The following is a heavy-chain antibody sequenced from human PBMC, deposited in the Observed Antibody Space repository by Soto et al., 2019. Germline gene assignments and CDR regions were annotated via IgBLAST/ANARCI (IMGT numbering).Heavy chain of an antibody. Sequence: GGSLRLSCAASGFTFSSYAMSWVRQAPGKGLEWVSAISGSGGSTYYADSVKGRFTISRDNSKNTLYLQMNSLRAEDTAVYYCAKSKDSYGYRAYYFDYWGQGTLVTVS. V-gene: IGHV3-23*01. D-gene: IGHD5-18*01. CDR2: ISGSGGST. J-gene: IGHJ4*02. CDR1: GFTFSSYA. CDR3: AKSKDSYGYRAYYFDY.